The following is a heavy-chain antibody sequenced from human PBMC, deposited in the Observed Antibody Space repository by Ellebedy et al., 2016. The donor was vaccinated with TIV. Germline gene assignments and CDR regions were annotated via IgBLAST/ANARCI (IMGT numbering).Heavy chain of an antibody. V-gene: IGHV3-23*01. CDR1: GFTFSSYA. Sequence: GESLKISCAASGFTFSSYAMSRVPQAPGKGLEWVSGNSGSGGSTYYADSVKGRFTISRDNSKNTLYLQMNSLRAEDTAVYYCAKDPGGIAVAVVGNWGQGTRVTVSS. CDR2: NSGSGGST. CDR3: AKDPGGIAVAVVGN. J-gene: IGHJ4*02. D-gene: IGHD6-19*01.